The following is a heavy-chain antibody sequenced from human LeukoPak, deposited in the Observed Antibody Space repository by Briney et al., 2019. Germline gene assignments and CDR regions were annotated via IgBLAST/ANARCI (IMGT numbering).Heavy chain of an antibody. Sequence: GGSLRLSCAASGFTFDDYTMHWVRQAPGKGLEWVSLISWDGGSTYYADSVKGRFTISRDNSKNSLYLQMNSLRAEDTAVYYCARDNVSIAVAGTWSWGQGTLVTVSS. CDR1: GFTFDDYT. CDR3: ARDNVSIAVAGTWS. V-gene: IGHV3-43*01. J-gene: IGHJ5*02. CDR2: ISWDGGST. D-gene: IGHD6-19*01.